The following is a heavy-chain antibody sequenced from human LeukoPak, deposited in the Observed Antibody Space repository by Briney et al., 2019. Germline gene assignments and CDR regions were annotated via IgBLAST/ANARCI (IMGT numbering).Heavy chain of an antibody. CDR2: IWYDGSKK. V-gene: IGHV3-33*06. Sequence: GGSLRLSCAASGFSFSSYGMHWVRQAPGKGLEWVAVIWYDGSKKYYADSVKGRFIISRDNSRNTLYLQMNSLRVEDTTVYYCAKGYSSGWSHWGQGTLVTVSS. CDR1: GFSFSSYG. J-gene: IGHJ4*02. CDR3: AKGYSSGWSH. D-gene: IGHD6-19*01.